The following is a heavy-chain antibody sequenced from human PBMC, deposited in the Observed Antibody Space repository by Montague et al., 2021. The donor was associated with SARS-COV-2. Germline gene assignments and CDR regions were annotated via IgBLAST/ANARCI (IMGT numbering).Heavy chain of an antibody. J-gene: IGHJ6*02. CDR3: ARVSISYNTDDAPYGMDV. CDR1: GYSISSGDY. D-gene: IGHD1-1*01. CDR2: IYRNGNT. Sequence: SETLSLTCTVSGYSISSGDYWGWIRQPPGKGLEWIGRIYRNGNTYYNPSPKSRVTISVDTSKNQFSLRLMSVTAADTAVYYCARVSISYNTDDAPYGMDVWGQGTTVTVSS. V-gene: IGHV4-38-2*02.